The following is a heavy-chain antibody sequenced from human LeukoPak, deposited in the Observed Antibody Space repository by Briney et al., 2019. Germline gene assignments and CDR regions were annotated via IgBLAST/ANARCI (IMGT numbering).Heavy chain of an antibody. CDR1: GFIVSSYY. CDR3: ARDHDFWSGYFDY. D-gene: IGHD3-3*01. J-gene: IGHJ4*02. Sequence: GGSLRLSCAASGFIVSSYYMSWVRQAPGKGLEWVSVIYSGGNTYYADSVKGRFTISRDNSKNTLYLQMNSLRAEDTAVYYCARDHDFWSGYFDYWGQGTLVTVSS. CDR2: IYSGGNT. V-gene: IGHV3-66*01.